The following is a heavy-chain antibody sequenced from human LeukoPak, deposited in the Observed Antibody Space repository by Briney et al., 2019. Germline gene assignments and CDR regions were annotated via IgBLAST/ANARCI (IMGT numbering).Heavy chain of an antibody. V-gene: IGHV3-21*01. CDR2: ISSSSSYI. CDR1: GFTFSSYS. D-gene: IGHD5-12*01. Sequence: GGSLRLSCAASGFTFSSYSMNWVRQAPGKGLEWVSSISSSSSYIYYADSVKGRFTISRDNAKNSLYLQMNSLRAEDTAVYYCARDSGYETKPTDYWGQGTPVTVSS. J-gene: IGHJ4*02. CDR3: ARDSGYETKPTDY.